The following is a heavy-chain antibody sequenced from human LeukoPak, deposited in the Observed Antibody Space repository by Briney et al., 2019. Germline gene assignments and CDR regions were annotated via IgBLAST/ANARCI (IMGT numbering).Heavy chain of an antibody. D-gene: IGHD2-2*02. CDR3: ARRPYCSSTSCYNVWFDP. CDR2: IIPIFGTA. J-gene: IGHJ5*02. CDR1: GGTFSSYA. V-gene: IGHV1-69*13. Sequence: SVKVSCKASGGTFSSYAISWVRQAPGQGLEWMGGIIPIFGTANYAQKFQGRVTITADESTSTAYMELSILRSEDTAVYYCARRPYCSSTSCYNVWFDPWGQGTLVTVSS.